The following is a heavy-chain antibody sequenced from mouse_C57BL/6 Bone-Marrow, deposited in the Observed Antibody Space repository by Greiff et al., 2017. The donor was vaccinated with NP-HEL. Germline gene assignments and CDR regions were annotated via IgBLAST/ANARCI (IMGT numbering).Heavy chain of an antibody. CDR3: ARGNDYDGYFEG. J-gene: IGHJ1*03. CDR2: IYPGSGST. Sequence: VQLQQPGAELVKPGASVKMSCKASGYTFTSYWITWVKQRPGQGLEWIGDIYPGSGSTNYNEKFKSKATLTVDTSSSTAYMQLSSLTSEDSAVYYCARGNDYDGYFEGWGTETTVTVST. V-gene: IGHV1-55*01. D-gene: IGHD2-4*01. CDR1: GYTFTSYW.